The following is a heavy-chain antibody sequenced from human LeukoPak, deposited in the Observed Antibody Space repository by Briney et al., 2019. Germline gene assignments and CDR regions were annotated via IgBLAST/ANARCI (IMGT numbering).Heavy chain of an antibody. CDR3: ARFTPQGYGWGGYNRFVP. V-gene: IGHV3-11*01. CDR2: ISSSGTTI. D-gene: IGHD3-16*01. J-gene: IGHJ5*02. Sequence: GGSLRLSCAASGFTFSDYYMTWIRQAPGKGLEWVSGISSSGTTIYYADSVKGRFAISRDNVKNSLYLQMNSLRAEDTAVYYCARFTPQGYGWGGYNRFVPWGQGTLVTVSS. CDR1: GFTFSDYY.